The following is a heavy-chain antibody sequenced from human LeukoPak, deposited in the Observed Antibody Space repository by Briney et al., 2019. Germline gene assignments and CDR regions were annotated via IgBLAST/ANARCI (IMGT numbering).Heavy chain of an antibody. CDR3: ARGRDFAFGI. CDR2: INHSGST. V-gene: IGHV4-34*01. Sequence: SETLSLTCAVYGGSFSGYYWSWIRQPPGKGLEWIGEINHSGSTNYNPSLKSRVTISVDTSKNQFSLKLSSVTAADTAVYYCARGRDFAFGIWGQGTMVTVSS. CDR1: GGSFSGYY. D-gene: IGHD3-3*01. J-gene: IGHJ3*02.